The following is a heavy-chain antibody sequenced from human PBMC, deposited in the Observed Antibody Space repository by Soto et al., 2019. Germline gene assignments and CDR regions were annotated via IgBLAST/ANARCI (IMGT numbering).Heavy chain of an antibody. CDR1: GFTFSNYA. Sequence: QVQLVESGGGVVQPGRSLGLSCAASGFTFSNYAMHWVRQAPGKGLEWVAGVSYDGNSQYYADSVKGRFIVSRDSSKNTLYLQMDSLRDDDTAIYFCTQWDGYADVWGQGTTVIVSS. V-gene: IGHV3-30-3*01. CDR3: TQWDGYADV. J-gene: IGHJ6*02. CDR2: VSYDGNSQ. D-gene: IGHD1-26*01.